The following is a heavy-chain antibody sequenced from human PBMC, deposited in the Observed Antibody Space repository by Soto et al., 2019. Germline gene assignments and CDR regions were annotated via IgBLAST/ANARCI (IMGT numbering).Heavy chain of an antibody. V-gene: IGHV4-4*02. CDR1: GGSISSSNW. CDR2: IYHSGST. J-gene: IGHJ4*02. D-gene: IGHD3-10*01. CDR3: ARLWFGELSYPYFDY. Sequence: QVQLQESGPGLVKPSGTLSLTCAVSGGSISSSNWWSWVRQPPGKGLEWIGEIYHSGSTNYNPSLKSRVTISVDKSKNQCSLKLSSVTAADTAVYYCARLWFGELSYPYFDYWGQGTLVTVPS.